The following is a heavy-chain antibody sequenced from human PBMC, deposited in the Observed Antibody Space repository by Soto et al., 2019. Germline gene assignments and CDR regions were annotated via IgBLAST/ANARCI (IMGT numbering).Heavy chain of an antibody. J-gene: IGHJ4*02. CDR2: IYTGGST. Sequence: EEQLVESGGGLIQPGGSLRLSCVGSGFSVINSYVSWVRQAPGQGLEWVSIIYTGGSTYYADSVKGRFTMSRDTSKNTVSLQMNSLRAXXXXLYYCAKEGSDGWXHLWGQGTXVXXSS. CDR1: GFSVINSY. D-gene: IGHD6-19*01. V-gene: IGHV3-53*01. CDR3: AKEGSDGWXHL.